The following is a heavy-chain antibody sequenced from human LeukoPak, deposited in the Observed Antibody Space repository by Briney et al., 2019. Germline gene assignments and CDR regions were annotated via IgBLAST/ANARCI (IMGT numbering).Heavy chain of an antibody. J-gene: IGHJ4*02. CDR1: GTPYSSSSYA. CDR3: ARDREDSSSSFFY. D-gene: IGHD1-26*01. V-gene: IGHV1-69*04. CDR2: IIPISDIA. Sequence: SVKVSCKASGTPYSSSSYAISWVRQAPGQGLEWMGRIIPISDIANYARRFRGRVTITADRSTATVYMDLSSLTSEDTAVYYCARDREDSSSSFFYWGQGTPVTVAS.